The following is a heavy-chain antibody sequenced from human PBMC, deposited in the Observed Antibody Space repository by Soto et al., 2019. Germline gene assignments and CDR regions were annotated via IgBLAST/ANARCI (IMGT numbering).Heavy chain of an antibody. Sequence: GESLKISCKGSGYLFTTYWIALGRQMPGKGLGWMGIIYPEDSDVKYSPSFQGQVTMSADKASSTAYLQWNSLRASDIAMYYCGRLNSSSVLSPLAIDVWGPGTPVTVSS. D-gene: IGHD6-19*01. CDR3: GRLNSSSVLSPLAIDV. J-gene: IGHJ5*01. CDR2: IYPEDSDV. CDR1: GYLFTTYW. V-gene: IGHV5-51*01.